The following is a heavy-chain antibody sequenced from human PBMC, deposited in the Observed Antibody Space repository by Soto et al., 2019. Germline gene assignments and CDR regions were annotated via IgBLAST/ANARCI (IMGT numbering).Heavy chain of an antibody. V-gene: IGHV3-30*18. CDR2: ISYDGSNK. J-gene: IGHJ4*02. Sequence: QVQLVESGGGVVQPGRSLRLSCAASGFTFSSYGMHWVRQAPGKGLEWVAVISYDGSNKYYADSVKGRFTISRDNSKNTLYLQMNRLRAEDTAVYYCAKVGFWGQWELLSGPSETQFDYWGQGTLVTVSS. CDR3: AKVGFWGQWELLSGPSETQFDY. D-gene: IGHD1-26*01. CDR1: GFTFSSYG.